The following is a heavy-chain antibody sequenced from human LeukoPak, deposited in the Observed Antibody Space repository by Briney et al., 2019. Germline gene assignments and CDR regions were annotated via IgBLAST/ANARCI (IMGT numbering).Heavy chain of an antibody. Sequence: GGSLRLSCAASGFTFSSYSMNWVRQAPGKGLEWVAGINWNSVSAVYADSLKGRLTISRDNAKNSLFLQMNSLKTEDTAFYYCAKGARSSSGYTTDWGQGILVTVSS. D-gene: IGHD3-22*01. CDR2: INWNSVSA. J-gene: IGHJ4*02. CDR1: GFTFSSYS. CDR3: AKGARSSSGYTTD. V-gene: IGHV3-20*04.